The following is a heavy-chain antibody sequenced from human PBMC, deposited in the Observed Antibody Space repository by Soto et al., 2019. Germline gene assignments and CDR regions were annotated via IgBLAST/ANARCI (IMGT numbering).Heavy chain of an antibody. V-gene: IGHV1-69*12. CDR1: GGTFSNYA. CDR2: IMPMCGRA. CDR3: ASWLKEAGIGGNYSYGMDV. Sequence: QVQLVQSGAEVKKPGSSVKVSCKASGGTFSNYALSWVRQAPGQGLEWMGGIMPMCGRADYAPKFQGRVTITAAESTSTAHMDLSSLSSEDTAVYYCASWLKEAGIGGNYSYGMDVWGQGTTVTVSS. J-gene: IGHJ6*02. D-gene: IGHD6-19*01.